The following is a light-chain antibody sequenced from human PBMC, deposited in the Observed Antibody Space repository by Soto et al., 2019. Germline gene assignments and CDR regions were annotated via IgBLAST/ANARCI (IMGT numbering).Light chain of an antibody. Sequence: EIVLTQSPGTLSLSSGERATLSCRTSQSVSSNYLAWYQQKPGQAPRLLIYGTSSRATGIPDRFSGSGSATDFTLTISRLEPEYFAVYYCQQYDTSPWTFGQGTKVDIK. CDR3: QQYDTSPWT. J-gene: IGKJ1*01. CDR2: GTS. CDR1: QSVSSNY. V-gene: IGKV3-20*01.